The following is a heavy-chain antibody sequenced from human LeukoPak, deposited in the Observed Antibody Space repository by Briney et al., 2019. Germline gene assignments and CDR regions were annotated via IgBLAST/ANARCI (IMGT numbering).Heavy chain of an antibody. CDR3: AKDMRSSSWHFDY. D-gene: IGHD6-13*01. J-gene: IGHJ4*02. Sequence: PGGSLRLSCAASGFTFSDYYMSWIRQAPGKGLEWVSYISSSGSTIYYADSVKGRFTISRDNAKNSLYLQMNSLRAEDTALYYCAKDMRSSSWHFDYWGQGTLVTVSS. CDR1: GFTFSDYY. V-gene: IGHV3-11*01. CDR2: ISSSGSTI.